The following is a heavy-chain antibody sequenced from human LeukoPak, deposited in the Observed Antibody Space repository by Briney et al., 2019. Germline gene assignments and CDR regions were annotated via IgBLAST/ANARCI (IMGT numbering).Heavy chain of an antibody. Sequence: PSETLSLTCTVSGGSISSYYWSWIRQPPGKGLEWIGYIYYSGSTNYNPSLKSRVTISVDTSKNQFSLKLSSVTAADTAVYYCARGSVVVPAANYWFDPWGQGTLVTVSS. D-gene: IGHD2-2*01. V-gene: IGHV4-59*01. J-gene: IGHJ5*02. CDR1: GGSISSYY. CDR2: IYYSGST. CDR3: ARGSVVVPAANYWFDP.